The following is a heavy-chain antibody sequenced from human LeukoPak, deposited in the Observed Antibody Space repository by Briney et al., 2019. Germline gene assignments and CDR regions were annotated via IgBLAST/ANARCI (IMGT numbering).Heavy chain of an antibody. CDR3: ARDTRADGDYFDY. CDR1: GGSISSGGYY. J-gene: IGHJ4*02. CDR2: IYYSGST. D-gene: IGHD4-17*01. Sequence: KPSETLSLTCTVFGGSISSGGYYWSWIRQHPGKGLEWIGYIYYSGSTYYNPSLKSRVTISVDTSKNQFSLKLSSVTAADTAVYYCARDTRADGDYFDYWGQGTLVTVSS. V-gene: IGHV4-31*03.